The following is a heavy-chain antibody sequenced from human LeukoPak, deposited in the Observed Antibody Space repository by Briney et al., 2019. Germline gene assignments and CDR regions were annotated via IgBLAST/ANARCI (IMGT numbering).Heavy chain of an antibody. D-gene: IGHD1-26*01. J-gene: IGHJ4*02. V-gene: IGHV3-48*01. CDR1: GYTFSSYS. CDR3: ARDTGSGSYSDY. Sequence: GGSLSLPCAASGYTFSSYSQNWVRQAPRKGLEWVSYISSNSSTIYYADSVKGRFTISRENAKNSLYLQMNSLRAEDTAVYYWARDTGSGSYSDYWGQGTLVTVSS. CDR2: ISSNSSTI.